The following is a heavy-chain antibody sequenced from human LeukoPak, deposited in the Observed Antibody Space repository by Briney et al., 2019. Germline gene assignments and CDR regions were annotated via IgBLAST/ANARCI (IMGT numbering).Heavy chain of an antibody. CDR2: MYFNSGAT. V-gene: IGHV1-2*02. J-gene: IGHJ3*02. CDR1: GFTFTGYY. CDR3: AREGSSGQDWYAFDI. D-gene: IGHD5-12*01. Sequence: GASVKVSCKTSGFTFTGYYVQWVRQAPGQGPEWVGWMYFNSGATRFAPKFQGRVTMTRDTSISTAYMRFSSLRSDDTAMYYCAREGSSGQDWYAFDIWGQGTMLAVSS.